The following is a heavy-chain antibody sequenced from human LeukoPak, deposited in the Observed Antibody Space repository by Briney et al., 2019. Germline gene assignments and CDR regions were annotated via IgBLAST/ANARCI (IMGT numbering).Heavy chain of an antibody. CDR1: GYTFTSYG. J-gene: IGHJ6*02. Sequence: GASVKVPCKASGYTFTSYGISWVRQAPGQGLEWMGWISAYNGNTNYAQKLQGRVTMTTDTSTSTAYMELRSLRSDDTAVYYCARQMATIYYYGMDVWGQGTTVTVSS. CDR3: ARQMATIYYYGMDV. D-gene: IGHD5-12*01. CDR2: ISAYNGNT. V-gene: IGHV1-18*01.